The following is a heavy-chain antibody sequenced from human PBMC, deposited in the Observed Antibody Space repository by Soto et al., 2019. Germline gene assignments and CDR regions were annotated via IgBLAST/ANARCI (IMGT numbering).Heavy chain of an antibody. CDR2: VYYSGRT. CDR3: ARLLYDSRGYYYFDY. CDR1: GGSISTSSYY. J-gene: IGHJ4*02. D-gene: IGHD3-22*01. V-gene: IGHV4-39*01. Sequence: QLQLQESGPGLVKPSETLSLTCTVSGGSISTSSYYWGWIRQPPGKGLEWIGSVYYSGRTYDNPSLKSRVTLSVDRSKNQFSLKLTSVTAADTAVYYCARLLYDSRGYYYFDYWGQGTLVTVSS.